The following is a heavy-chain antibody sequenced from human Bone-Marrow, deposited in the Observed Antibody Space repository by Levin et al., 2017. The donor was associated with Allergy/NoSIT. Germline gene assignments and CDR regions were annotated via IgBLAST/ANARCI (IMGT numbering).Heavy chain of an antibody. Sequence: SGGSLRLSCQASGYTFTGYHIHWVRQAPGEGLEWMGRINPNGGGTKYAQRFQGRVTMAADTFIRTAYMDLSSLRSDDTAVYYCARVISAWPNDAFDIWGQGTMVTVSS. V-gene: IGHV1-2*06. CDR3: ARVISAWPNDAFDI. CDR2: INPNGGGT. CDR1: GYTFTGYH. J-gene: IGHJ3*02.